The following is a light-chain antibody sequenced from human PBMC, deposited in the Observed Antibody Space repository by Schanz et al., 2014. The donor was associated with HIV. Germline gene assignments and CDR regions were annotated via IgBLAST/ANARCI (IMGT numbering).Light chain of an antibody. J-gene: IGLJ3*02. CDR3: AAWGDSLDGWV. V-gene: IGLV1-44*01. CDR1: GSNIGTHT. Sequence: QSVLTQPPSVSATPGQRVTISCSGGGSNIGTHTVNWHQQLPGTAPKLLIFTDTNRPSGVPDRFSGSKSGTSASLAISGLQSADEADYYCAAWGDSLDGWVFGGGTKVTVL. CDR2: TDT.